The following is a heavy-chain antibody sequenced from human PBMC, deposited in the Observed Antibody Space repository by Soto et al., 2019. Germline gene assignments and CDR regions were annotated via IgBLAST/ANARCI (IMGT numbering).Heavy chain of an antibody. D-gene: IGHD6-6*01. CDR1: GYTFTGYY. V-gene: IGHV1-2*04. Sequence: ASVKVSCKASGYTFTGYYIHWVRQAPGQGLEWMGWINPNSDGTNYAQKFQGWVTMTRDTSISTAYMELSSLRSEDTAVYYCATDKSIILPTPIWGQGTLVTVSS. CDR3: ATDKSIILPTPI. CDR2: INPNSDGT. J-gene: IGHJ4*02.